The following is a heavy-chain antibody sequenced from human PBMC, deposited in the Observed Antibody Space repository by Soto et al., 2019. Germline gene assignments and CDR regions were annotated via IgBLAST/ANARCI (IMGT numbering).Heavy chain of an antibody. Sequence: QVQLVQSGAEVKKPGSSVKVSCKASGGTFSSYAISWVRQAPGQGLEWMGGIIPIFGTTNYAQKFQGRVTITAEESTTIAYMELSSLGCEDTAVYYCARGGATLVRGVLRTGYYGMDVWGQGTTVTVSS. D-gene: IGHD3-10*01. CDR3: ARGGATLVRGVLRTGYYGMDV. CDR2: IIPIFGTT. CDR1: GGTFSSYA. J-gene: IGHJ6*02. V-gene: IGHV1-69*01.